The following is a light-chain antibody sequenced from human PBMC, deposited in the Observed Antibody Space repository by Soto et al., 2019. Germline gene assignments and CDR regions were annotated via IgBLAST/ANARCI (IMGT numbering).Light chain of an antibody. V-gene: IGLV2-14*03. J-gene: IGLJ1*01. CDR1: ISDVGGYNL. CDR3: RSFNGSNYV. Sequence: QSALTQPASVSGSPGQSITISCTGTISDVGGYNLVSWYQQYPGKAPKLMICDVSNRPSGVSNRFSGSKSGNTASLTISGLQAEDEAYYYCRSFNGSNYVFVTGTKVTV. CDR2: DVS.